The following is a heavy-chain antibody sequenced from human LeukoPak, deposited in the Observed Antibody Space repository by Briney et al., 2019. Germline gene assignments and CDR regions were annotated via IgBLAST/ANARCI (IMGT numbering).Heavy chain of an antibody. Sequence: ASVKVSCKASGYTFTSYGISWVRQAPGQGLEWMGWISAYNGNTGYAQKFQGRVTIIRNTSISTAYMELSSLRSEDTAVYYCARAAGGTRNYYMDVWAKGTTVTVSS. V-gene: IGHV1-8*03. CDR1: GYTFTSYG. D-gene: IGHD3-16*01. CDR3: ARAAGGTRNYYMDV. CDR2: ISAYNGNT. J-gene: IGHJ6*03.